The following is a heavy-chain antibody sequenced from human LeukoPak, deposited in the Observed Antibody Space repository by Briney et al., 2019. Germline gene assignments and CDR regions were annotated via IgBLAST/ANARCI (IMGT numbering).Heavy chain of an antibody. CDR2: IYYSGST. CDR3: ARLFGGVIVTTNRFDP. Sequence: PSETLSLTCTVSGGSISSYYWSWIRQPPGKGLEWIGYIYYSGSTNYNPSLKSRVTISVDTSKNQFSLKLSSVTAADTAVYYCARLFGGVIVTTNRFDPWGQGTLVTVSS. D-gene: IGHD3-16*02. V-gene: IGHV4-59*01. J-gene: IGHJ5*02. CDR1: GGSISSYY.